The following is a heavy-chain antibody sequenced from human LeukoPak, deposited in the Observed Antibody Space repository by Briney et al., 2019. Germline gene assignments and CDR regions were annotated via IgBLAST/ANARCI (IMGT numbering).Heavy chain of an antibody. CDR1: GYTFTGYF. Sequence: ASVKVSCKASGYTFTGYFMHWMRQAPGQGLEWMGRLNPNSGVTNYAQKFQGRVTTARDTSISTAYMELSRLRSDDTAVYYCARVLGCGGDCWNLDYWGQGTLVTVSS. CDR2: LNPNSGVT. CDR3: ARVLGCGGDCWNLDY. J-gene: IGHJ4*02. D-gene: IGHD2-21*02. V-gene: IGHV1-2*06.